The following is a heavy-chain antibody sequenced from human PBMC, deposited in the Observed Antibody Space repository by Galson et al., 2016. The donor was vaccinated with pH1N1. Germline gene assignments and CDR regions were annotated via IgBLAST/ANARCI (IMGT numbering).Heavy chain of an antibody. J-gene: IGHJ5*02. CDR2: ISGYNGNT. V-gene: IGHV1-18*01. Sequence: QSGAEVKEPGASVKVSCKASGYMFTSYGITWVRQAPGQGLEWMGLISGYNGNTNYAQKFRGRLTMTTDTSTTTAYMELRSLRSDDTAFYYCARLSGSRWSDPWGQGTLVTVSS. CDR1: GYMFTSYG. D-gene: IGHD4-23*01. CDR3: ARLSGSRWSDP.